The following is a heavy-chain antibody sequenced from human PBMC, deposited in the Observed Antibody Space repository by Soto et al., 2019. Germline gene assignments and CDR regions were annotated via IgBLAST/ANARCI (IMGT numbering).Heavy chain of an antibody. Sequence: PGGSLRLSCAASGFTFSSYGMHWVRQAPGKGLEWVAVISYDGSNKYYADSVKGRFTISRDNSKNTLYLQMNSLRAEDTAVYYCAKVRFRTIYFDWLRGDFDYWGQGTLVTVSS. J-gene: IGHJ4*02. CDR2: ISYDGSNK. CDR3: AKVRFRTIYFDWLRGDFDY. CDR1: GFTFSSYG. V-gene: IGHV3-30*18. D-gene: IGHD3-9*01.